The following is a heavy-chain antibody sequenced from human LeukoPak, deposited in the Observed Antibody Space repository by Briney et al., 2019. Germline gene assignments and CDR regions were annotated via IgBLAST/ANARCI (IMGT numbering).Heavy chain of an antibody. D-gene: IGHD3-10*01. CDR2: INPHSGGT. CDR1: GYTFTGYY. V-gene: IGHV1-2*02. Sequence: ASVKVSCKASGYTFTGYYMLRVRQAPGQGLEWMGWINPHSGGTNYAQKFQGRVTMTRDTSISTAYMELSRLRSDDTAVSYCARGRVHGSGAFDIWGQGTMVTVSS. J-gene: IGHJ3*02. CDR3: ARGRVHGSGAFDI.